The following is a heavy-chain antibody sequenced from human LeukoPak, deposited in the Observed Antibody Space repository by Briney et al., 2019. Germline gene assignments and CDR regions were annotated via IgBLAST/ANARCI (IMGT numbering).Heavy chain of an antibody. V-gene: IGHV3-48*03. J-gene: IGHJ4*02. Sequence: GGSLRLSCAASGFTFSSYGMTWVRQAPGKGLEWVSYIGSSGGIIHYADSVKGRFTISRDNARSSLYLQMNSLRAEDTSLYYCARVGSAYPSSDYWGQGTLVTVSS. CDR3: ARVGSAYPSSDY. D-gene: IGHD6-6*01. CDR1: GFTFSSYG. CDR2: IGSSGGII.